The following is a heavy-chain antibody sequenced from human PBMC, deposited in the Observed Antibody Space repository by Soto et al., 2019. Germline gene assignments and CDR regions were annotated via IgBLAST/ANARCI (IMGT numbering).Heavy chain of an antibody. CDR3: AAFATTGDAFDV. CDR2: IVVGSGNT. CDR1: GFTFTRSA. D-gene: IGHD4-17*01. Sequence: ASVKVSCKASGFTFTRSAVQWMRQARGQRPEWIGWIVVGSGNTNYAQKFQERVTITRDMSTSTAYMELSSLRSEDTAVYYCAAFATTGDAFDVWGQGTMVTVSS. V-gene: IGHV1-58*01. J-gene: IGHJ3*01.